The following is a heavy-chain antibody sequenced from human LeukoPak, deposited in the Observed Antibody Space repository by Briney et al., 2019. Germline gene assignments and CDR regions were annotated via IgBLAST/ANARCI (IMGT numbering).Heavy chain of an antibody. J-gene: IGHJ4*02. CDR1: GFTFKSYG. CDR3: AKGDLSYGGLRYFDY. V-gene: IGHV3-23*01. CDR2: MSGIGGST. Sequence: GGSLRLSCAASGFTFKSYGMSWVRQGPGKGLEWVSGMSGIGGSTYYADSVMGRFTISRDNSKNTLYLQMNSLRAEDTAVYYCAKGDLSYGGLRYFDYWGQGSLVTVSS. D-gene: IGHD3-16*02.